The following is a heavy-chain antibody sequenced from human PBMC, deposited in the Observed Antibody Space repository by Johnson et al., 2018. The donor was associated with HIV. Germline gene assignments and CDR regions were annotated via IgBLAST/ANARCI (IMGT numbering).Heavy chain of an antibody. CDR2: ISHDGSKK. CDR1: GFTFSNYG. D-gene: IGHD2-21*01. Sequence: QVQLVESGGGVVQPGRSLRLSCAASGFTFSNYGMHWVRQTPGKGLEWVAVISHDGSKKYYADSVEGRFTISRDNAKTSLYLQMSSLRAEDTALYYCAKDIWDRAYCGGDCYILSAFDIWGQGTMVTVSS. CDR3: AKDIWDRAYCGGDCYILSAFDI. J-gene: IGHJ3*02. V-gene: IGHV3-30*18.